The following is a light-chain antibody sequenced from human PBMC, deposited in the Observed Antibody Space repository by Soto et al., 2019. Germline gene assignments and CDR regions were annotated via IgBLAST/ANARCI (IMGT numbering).Light chain of an antibody. CDR1: QRISNN. CDR2: AAS. CDR3: QHSYSTPRS. V-gene: IGKV1-39*01. J-gene: IGKJ2*03. Sequence: DIQMTQSPSSLSASVGDTVTITCRASQRISNNLNWYQQNAGKDPNLLIYAASSLQSGVPSRFSVPGSGTDFSLPISSLQPEDFATYYCQHSYSTPRSFGQGTKLEIK.